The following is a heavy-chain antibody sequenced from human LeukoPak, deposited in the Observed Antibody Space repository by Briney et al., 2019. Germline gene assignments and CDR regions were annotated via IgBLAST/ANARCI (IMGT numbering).Heavy chain of an antibody. CDR1: GGSISSYY. Sequence: SETLSLTCTVSGGSISSYYWSWIRQPPGKGLEWIGYIYYSGSTNYNPSLKSRVTISVDTSKNQFSLKLSSVTAADTAVYYCARLGLISVLGGFDYWGQGTLVTVSS. D-gene: IGHD2-8*02. CDR3: ARLGLISVLGGFDY. J-gene: IGHJ4*02. CDR2: IYYSGST. V-gene: IGHV4-59*08.